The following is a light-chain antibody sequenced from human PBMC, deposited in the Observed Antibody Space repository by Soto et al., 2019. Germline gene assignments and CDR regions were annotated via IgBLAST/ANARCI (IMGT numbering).Light chain of an antibody. CDR1: QSVSDY. CDR2: DAS. J-gene: IGKJ4*01. CDR3: QQRVNWPPT. V-gene: IGKV3-11*01. Sequence: EVVLTQSPASLSLSPGDRATLSFMADQSVSDYLSWYQQKPGQPPRLLFFDASSRASGVPHRFSAGGSGTDFTLIISSLQPEDFAVYYCQQRVNWPPTFGGGTKVDIK.